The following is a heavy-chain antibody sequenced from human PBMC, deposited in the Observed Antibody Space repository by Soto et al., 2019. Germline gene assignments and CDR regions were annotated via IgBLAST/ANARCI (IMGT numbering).Heavy chain of an antibody. D-gene: IGHD6-6*01. CDR3: ARGAEWYSSSACLY. CDR1: GYTLTELS. V-gene: IGHV1-24*01. Sequence: ASVKVSCKVSGYTLTELSMHWVRQAPGKGLEWMGGFDPEDGETIYAQKFQGRVTMTTDTSTSTAYMELRSLRSDDTAVYYCARGAEWYSSSACLYWGQGTLVTVSS. CDR2: FDPEDGET. J-gene: IGHJ4*02.